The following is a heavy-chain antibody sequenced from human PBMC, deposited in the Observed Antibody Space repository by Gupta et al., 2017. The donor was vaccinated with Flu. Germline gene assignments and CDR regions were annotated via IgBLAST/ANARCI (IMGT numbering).Heavy chain of an antibody. Sequence: WVRQAPGKGLEWVARIRSKSTGYTTAYAASVQGRFTISRDDSRNSLYLQLNSLKTEDTAVYYCARGDVQRWGQGTLVTVSS. V-gene: IGHV3-72*01. CDR2: IRSKSTGYTT. J-gene: IGHJ1*01. CDR3: ARGDVQR.